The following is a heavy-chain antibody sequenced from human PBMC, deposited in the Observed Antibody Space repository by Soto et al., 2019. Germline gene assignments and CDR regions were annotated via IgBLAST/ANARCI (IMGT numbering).Heavy chain of an antibody. CDR1: GFTLSNSE. Sequence: EVQLVESGGGLEQPGGSLRLSCAASGFTLSNSEMNWVRQAPEKGLEWVSYVGSSGNTKYYADSVKGRFTISRDNAKNSLYQQMNSLRAEDTAVYYCARGLEYYFKPGVFDIWGQGTMVTVSS. V-gene: IGHV3-48*03. CDR2: VGSSGNTK. D-gene: IGHD1-26*01. CDR3: ARGLEYYFKPGVFDI. J-gene: IGHJ3*02.